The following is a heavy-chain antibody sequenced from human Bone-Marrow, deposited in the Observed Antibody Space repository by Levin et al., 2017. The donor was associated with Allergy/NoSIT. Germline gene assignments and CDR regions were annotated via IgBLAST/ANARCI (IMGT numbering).Heavy chain of an antibody. V-gene: IGHV4-30-4*01. CDR3: ARDRITIFGVVPGV. D-gene: IGHD3-3*01. Sequence: SQTLSLTCTVSGGSISSGDYYWSWIRQPPGKGLEWIGYIYYSGSTYYNPSLKSRVTISVDTSKNQFSLKLSSVTAADTAVYYCARDRITIFGVVPGVWGQGTTVTVSS. J-gene: IGHJ6*02. CDR2: IYYSGST. CDR1: GGSISSGDYY.